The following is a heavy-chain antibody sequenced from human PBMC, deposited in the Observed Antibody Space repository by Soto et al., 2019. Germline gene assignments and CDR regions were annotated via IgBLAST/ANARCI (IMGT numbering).Heavy chain of an antibody. CDR1: GFTFSSYA. V-gene: IGHV3-23*01. Sequence: EVQLLESGGGLVQPGESLRLSCVASGFTFSSYAMSWVRQAPGKGLEWVSTISGSGGDTFYADAVKGRFTISRDNSKNTLYLQMNSVRAEDTDLYYWGKGFYTSSWYVGSWGQGTLVTVSS. CDR2: ISGSGGDT. J-gene: IGHJ5*01. CDR3: GKGFYTSSWYVGS. D-gene: IGHD6-13*01.